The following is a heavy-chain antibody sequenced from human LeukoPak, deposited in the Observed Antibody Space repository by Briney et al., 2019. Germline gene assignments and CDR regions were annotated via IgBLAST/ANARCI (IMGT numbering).Heavy chain of an antibody. J-gene: IGHJ4*02. Sequence: GGSLRLSCAASGFTFSSYAMNWVRLSAGRGLEWVSAITDNGNTTYYADSVQGRFTISRDNSKSTLYLQVNSLRAEDTAVYYCARGRGMSTITACDYWGQGTLVTVSS. V-gene: IGHV3-23*05. CDR2: ITDNGNTT. D-gene: IGHD5-24*01. CDR1: GFTFSSYA. CDR3: ARGRGMSTITACDY.